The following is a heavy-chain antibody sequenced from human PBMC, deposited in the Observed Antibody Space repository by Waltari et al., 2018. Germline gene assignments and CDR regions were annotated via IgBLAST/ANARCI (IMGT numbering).Heavy chain of an antibody. V-gene: IGHV1-69*04. Sequence: QVQLVQSGAEVKKPGSSVKVSCKASGGTFSSYAISWVRQAPGQGLEWMGGIIPILGIANYAQKFQGRVTITADESTSTAYMELSSLRSEDTAVYYCARVPTRYYYMDVWGKGTTVTVSS. CDR2: IIPILGIA. CDR1: GGTFSSYA. J-gene: IGHJ6*03. CDR3: ARVPTRYYYMDV.